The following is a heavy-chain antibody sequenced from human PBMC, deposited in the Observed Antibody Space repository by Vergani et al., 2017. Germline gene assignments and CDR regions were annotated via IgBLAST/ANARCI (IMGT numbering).Heavy chain of an antibody. J-gene: IGHJ5*01. CDR1: GGSFSGYY. D-gene: IGHD1-1*01. V-gene: IGHV4-34*01. Sequence: QVQLQQWGAGLLKPSETLSLTCAVYGGSFSGYYWSWIRQSPGKGLEWIGEVNHSGRTNYNPSLKSRVTISGDTSKNQFSLRLTSVTAADTAIYYCAKGGWNYWFDSWGQGTLVIVS. CDR2: VNHSGRT. CDR3: AKGGWNYWFDS.